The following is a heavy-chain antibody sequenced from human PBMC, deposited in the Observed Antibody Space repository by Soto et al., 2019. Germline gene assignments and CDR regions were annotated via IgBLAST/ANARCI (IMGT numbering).Heavy chain of an antibody. CDR1: GYTFTSYD. J-gene: IGHJ4*02. CDR2: MNPNSGNT. V-gene: IGHV1-8*01. Sequence: QVQLVQSGAEVKKPGASVKVSCKASGYTFTSYDINWVRQATGQGLEWMGWMNPNSGNTGYAQKFQGRVTMTSNTSIRTAYMELSSLRSEDTAVYYCARGWEVDTAMEMGYWGQGTLVTVSS. D-gene: IGHD5-18*01. CDR3: ARGWEVDTAMEMGY.